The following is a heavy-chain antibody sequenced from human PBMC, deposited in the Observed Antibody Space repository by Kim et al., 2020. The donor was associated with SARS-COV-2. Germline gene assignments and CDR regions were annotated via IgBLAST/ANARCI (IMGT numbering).Heavy chain of an antibody. J-gene: IGHJ6*02. CDR1: GFTFSSYS. V-gene: IGHV3-21*01. D-gene: IGHD4-17*01. CDR2: ISSSSSYI. Sequence: GGSLRLSCAASGFTFSSYSMNWVRQAPGKGLEWVSSISSSSSYIYYADSVKGRFTISRDNAKNSLYLQMNSLRAEDTAVYYCARDYGGLYYYYGMDVWGQGTTVTVSS. CDR3: ARDYGGLYYYYGMDV.